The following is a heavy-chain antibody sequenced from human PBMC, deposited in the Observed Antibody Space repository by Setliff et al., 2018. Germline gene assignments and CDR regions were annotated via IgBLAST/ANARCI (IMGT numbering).Heavy chain of an antibody. CDR3: ARGYCSGGSCYSGLPSAFDI. CDR1: GYTFTNYA. Sequence: ASVKVSCKASGYTFTNYAVHWVRQAPGQRLEWMGWSNVGNDNTKYSQKFQGRVTITRNTSISTAYMELSSLRSEDTAVYYCARGYCSGGSCYSGLPSAFDIWGQGTMVTVSS. D-gene: IGHD2-15*01. CDR2: SNVGNDNT. V-gene: IGHV1-3*01. J-gene: IGHJ3*02.